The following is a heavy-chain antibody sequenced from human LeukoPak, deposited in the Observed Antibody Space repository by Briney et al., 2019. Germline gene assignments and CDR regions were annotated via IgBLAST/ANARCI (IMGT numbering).Heavy chain of an antibody. Sequence: GGSLRLSCAASGFTFSSYAMSWVRQAPGKGLEWVSAISGSGGSTYYADSVKGRFTISRDNSKNTLYLQVNSLRAEDTAVYYCAKDSSGWYPVGYMDVWGKGTTVTVSS. CDR3: AKDSSGWYPVGYMDV. J-gene: IGHJ6*03. CDR1: GFTFSSYA. CDR2: ISGSGGST. D-gene: IGHD6-19*01. V-gene: IGHV3-23*01.